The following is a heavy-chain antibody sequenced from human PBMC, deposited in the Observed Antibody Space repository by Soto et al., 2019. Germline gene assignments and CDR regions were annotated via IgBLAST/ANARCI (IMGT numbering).Heavy chain of an antibody. J-gene: IGHJ5*02. Sequence: SETLSLTCTVSGGSISSGDYYWSWIRQPPGKGLEWIGYIYYSGSTYYNPSLKSRVTISVDTSKNQFSLKLSSVTAADTAVYYCARDRQRDGDYPPFTPYNWFDPWGQGTLVTVSS. CDR1: GGSISSGDYY. CDR3: ARDRQRDGDYPPFTPYNWFDP. V-gene: IGHV4-30-4*01. D-gene: IGHD4-17*01. CDR2: IYYSGST.